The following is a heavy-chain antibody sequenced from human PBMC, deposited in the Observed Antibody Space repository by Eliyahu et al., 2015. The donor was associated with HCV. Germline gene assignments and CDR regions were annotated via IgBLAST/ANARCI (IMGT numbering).Heavy chain of an antibody. D-gene: IGHD3-3*01. CDR3: ARALFAYDEKYFDS. CDR2: VGFSGDT. CDR1: GGPFSGYR. V-gene: IGHV4-34*02. J-gene: IGHJ4*02. Sequence: QVQLQQWGAGLLKSSETLSLTCAIYGGPFSGYRWNWIRQSPQKGLEWIGEVGFSGDTNYNPSFDSRATISRDLSTNQFSLQLTSVTAADTAVYYCARALFAYDEKYFDSWGQGTLVTVSS.